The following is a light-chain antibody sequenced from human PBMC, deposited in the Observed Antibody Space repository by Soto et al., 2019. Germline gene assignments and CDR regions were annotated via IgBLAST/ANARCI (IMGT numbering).Light chain of an antibody. J-gene: IGKJ4*01. V-gene: IGKV3D-20*02. CDR3: QQSHSTPLT. CDR2: DAS. Sequence: EIVLTQSPGTLSLSPGEKATLSCRAGQSVSSSYLGWYQQKPGHAPRLLIYDASKRATGIPARFSGSGSGTDFTLTISSLQPEDFATYYCQQSHSTPLTFGGGTKV. CDR1: QSVSSSY.